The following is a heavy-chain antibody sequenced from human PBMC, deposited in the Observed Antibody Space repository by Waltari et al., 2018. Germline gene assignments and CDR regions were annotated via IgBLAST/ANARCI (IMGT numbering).Heavy chain of an antibody. Sequence: QVQLQESGPGLVKPSETLSLTCTVSGGPFSSTSYYWGWIRQPPGKGLEWIGYVFYNGDTYYNPSLKSRVTISIDTSKNQFSLKLTSVTAADTAGYHCARRMVTTGYFDYWGQGTLVTVSS. CDR3: ARRMVTTGYFDY. J-gene: IGHJ4*02. D-gene: IGHD4-4*01. CDR2: VFYNGDT. V-gene: IGHV4-39*01. CDR1: GGPFSSTSYY.